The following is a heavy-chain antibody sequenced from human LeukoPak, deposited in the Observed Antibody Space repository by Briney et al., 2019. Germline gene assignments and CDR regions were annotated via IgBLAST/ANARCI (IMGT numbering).Heavy chain of an antibody. CDR1: GYRFINYW. CDR3: ARVSLDCTGGTCLDLDY. V-gene: IGHV5-51*01. Sequence: GESLKISCKASGYRFINYWIAWVRQMPGKGLGWVGMVYPGESETRYSPSFQGQVTVSADKSIDTAYLQWRRLKASDTAMYYCARVSLDCTGGTCLDLDYWGQGTLVTISS. J-gene: IGHJ4*02. D-gene: IGHD2-8*02. CDR2: VYPGESET.